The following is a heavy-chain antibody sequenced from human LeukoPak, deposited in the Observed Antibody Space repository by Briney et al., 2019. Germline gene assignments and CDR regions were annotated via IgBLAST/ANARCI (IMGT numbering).Heavy chain of an antibody. CDR1: GFTFSSYS. D-gene: IGHD3-3*01. CDR3: AKGGDFWSEIDY. V-gene: IGHV3-23*01. J-gene: IGHJ4*02. CDR2: ISGSGGST. Sequence: GGSLRLSCAASGFTFSSYSMNWVRQAPGKGLEWVSAISGSGGSTYYADSVKGRFTISRDNSKNTLYLQMNSLRAEDTAVYYCAKGGDFWSEIDYWGQGTLVTVSS.